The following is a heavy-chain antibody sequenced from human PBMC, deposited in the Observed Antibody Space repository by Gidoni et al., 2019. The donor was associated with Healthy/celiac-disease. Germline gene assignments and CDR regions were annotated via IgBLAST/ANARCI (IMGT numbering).Heavy chain of an antibody. CDR2: ISYDGSNK. D-gene: IGHD3-10*01. J-gene: IGHJ4*02. CDR3: ARNYYGSGSYYRWFPGSDY. CDR1: GFTFRSYA. Sequence: QVQLVESGGGVVQPGRSLRLSCAASGFTFRSYAMHWVRQAPGKGLGWVAVISYDGSNKYYADSVKGRFTISRDNSKNTLYLQMNSLRAEDTAVYYCARNYYGSGSYYRWFPGSDYWGQGTLVTVSS. V-gene: IGHV3-30-3*01.